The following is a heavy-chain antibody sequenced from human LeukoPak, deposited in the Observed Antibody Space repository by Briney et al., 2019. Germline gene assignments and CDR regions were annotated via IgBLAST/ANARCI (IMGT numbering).Heavy chain of an antibody. J-gene: IGHJ4*02. Sequence: PGGSLRLSCEVSGFIFSSYAMSWVRQAPGKGLEWVSVIYSGGSTYYADSVKGRFTISRDNSKNTLYLQMNSLRAEDTAVYYCARDRAGSYYFDYWGQGTLVTVSS. CDR1: GFIFSSYA. CDR3: ARDRAGSYYFDY. CDR2: IYSGGST. D-gene: IGHD3-10*01. V-gene: IGHV3-53*01.